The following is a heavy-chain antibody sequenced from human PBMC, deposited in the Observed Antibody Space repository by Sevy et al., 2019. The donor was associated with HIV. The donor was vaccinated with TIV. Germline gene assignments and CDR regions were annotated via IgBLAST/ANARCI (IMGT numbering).Heavy chain of an antibody. CDR1: GFTLSNYA. Sequence: GGSLRLSCAASGFTLSNYAMNWVRQAPGKGLEWVSGISGSGGSTFYADSVKGRFTISRDNSRNTLYLQMNSLRAEDTAVYHCAKEAVVTPQMYWYFDLWGRGTLVTVSS. J-gene: IGHJ2*01. D-gene: IGHD2-21*02. CDR2: ISGSGGST. V-gene: IGHV3-23*01. CDR3: AKEAVVTPQMYWYFDL.